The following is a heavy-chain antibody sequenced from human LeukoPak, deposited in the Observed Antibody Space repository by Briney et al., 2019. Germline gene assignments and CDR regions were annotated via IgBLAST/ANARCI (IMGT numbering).Heavy chain of an antibody. Sequence: SETLSLTCAVYGGSFSGSYWSWIRQPPGKGLEWIGEINHSGSTNYNPSLKSRVTISVDTSKNQFSLKLSSVTAADTAVYYCAREGSTGALYYFDCRGQGTLVTVSS. CDR1: GGSFSGSY. D-gene: IGHD2-8*02. J-gene: IGHJ4*02. CDR2: INHSGST. V-gene: IGHV4-34*01. CDR3: AREGSTGALYYFDC.